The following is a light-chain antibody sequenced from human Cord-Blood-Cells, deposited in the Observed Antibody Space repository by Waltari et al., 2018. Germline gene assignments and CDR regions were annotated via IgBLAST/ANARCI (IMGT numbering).Light chain of an antibody. V-gene: IGLV1-44*01. Sequence: QSVLTQPPSASGTPGQRVTISCSGSSSNIGSNTVNWYQQLPGTAPRLPIYSNTRRPAGVPDRVSGSKSGTSASLAISGLQSEDEADYYCAAWDDSLNGPVFGGGTKLTVL. CDR2: SNT. CDR1: SSNIGSNT. J-gene: IGLJ3*02. CDR3: AAWDDSLNGPV.